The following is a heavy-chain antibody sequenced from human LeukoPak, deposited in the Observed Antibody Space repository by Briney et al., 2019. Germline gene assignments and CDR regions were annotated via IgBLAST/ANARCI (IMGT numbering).Heavy chain of an antibody. Sequence: PGGSLRLSCGASGFIFSDYYMSWIRQAPGKGLEWISYISSSGTPKYYPDSVKGRFTISRDNAKKSLFLQMNSLRDEDTAVYYCVRDDGHHWFDFWGQGTLVTVSS. CDR1: GFIFSDYY. CDR3: VRDDGHHWFDF. CDR2: ISSSGTPK. V-gene: IGHV3-11*01. J-gene: IGHJ4*02. D-gene: IGHD1-1*01.